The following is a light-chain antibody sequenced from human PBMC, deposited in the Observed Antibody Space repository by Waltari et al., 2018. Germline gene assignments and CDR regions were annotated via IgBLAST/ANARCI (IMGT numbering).Light chain of an antibody. J-gene: IGKJ1*01. V-gene: IGKV1-39*01. Sequence: DIQMTQSPSSLSASVGDRVTITCRTSHSISRYLNWYQQKPGKAPKLVIYATSSLQSGVPSMFSGSGSVTDFTLTISSLQPEDFATYYCQQSYSSAMWTFGQGTKVEIK. CDR3: QQSYSSAMWT. CDR1: HSISRY. CDR2: ATS.